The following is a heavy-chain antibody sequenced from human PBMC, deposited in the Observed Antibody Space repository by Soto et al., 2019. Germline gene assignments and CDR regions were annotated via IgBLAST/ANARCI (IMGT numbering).Heavy chain of an antibody. Sequence: QVQLVQSGAEVKKPGSSVKVSCKASGGTFSSYTISWVRQAPGQGLEWMGRIIPILGIANYAQKFQGRVTITADKSTSTAYMELSSLRSEDTAVYYCAREMEMATIMNYYYYYGMDVWGQGTTVTVSS. CDR2: IIPILGIA. J-gene: IGHJ6*02. D-gene: IGHD5-12*01. CDR3: AREMEMATIMNYYYYYGMDV. CDR1: GGTFSSYT. V-gene: IGHV1-69*08.